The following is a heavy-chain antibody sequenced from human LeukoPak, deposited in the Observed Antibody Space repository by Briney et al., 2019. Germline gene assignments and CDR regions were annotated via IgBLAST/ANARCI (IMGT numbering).Heavy chain of an antibody. CDR1: GGSISSGGYS. CDR3: ARVQHNYDSSGYFLDY. V-gene: IGHV4-30-2*01. D-gene: IGHD3-22*01. Sequence: SQTLSLTCAVSGGSISSGGYSWSWIRQPPGKGLEWIGYIHHSGSTYYNPSLKSRVTISVDRSKNQFSLKLRSLTAADTAVYYCARVQHNYDSSGYFLDYWGQGTLVTVSS. J-gene: IGHJ4*02. CDR2: IHHSGST.